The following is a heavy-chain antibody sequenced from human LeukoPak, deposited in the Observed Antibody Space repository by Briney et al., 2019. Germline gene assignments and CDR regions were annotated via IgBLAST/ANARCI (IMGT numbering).Heavy chain of an antibody. CDR2: ISSSGSGDNT. Sequence: GGSLRLSCAASGVTLSTYAMSWARQAPGKGLEWVSGISSSGSGDNTYYADSVKGRFTISRDSSKNTLYLQMNSLRAEDTAVYYCAKDSNPDGYYYYGMDVWGQGTTVTVSS. J-gene: IGHJ6*02. D-gene: IGHD3-3*02. CDR3: AKDSNPDGYYYYGMDV. V-gene: IGHV3-23*01. CDR1: GVTLSTYA.